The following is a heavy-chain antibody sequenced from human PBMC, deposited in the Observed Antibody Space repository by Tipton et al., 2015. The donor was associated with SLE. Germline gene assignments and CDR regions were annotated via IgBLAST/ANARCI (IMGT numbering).Heavy chain of an antibody. CDR2: INHRGST. D-gene: IGHD2-8*01. CDR3: ARVPLIYYYYMDV. Sequence: TLSLTCTVSGASISDYDWTWIRQSPGEGLEWIGEINHRGSTNYNPSLKSRVTISIDTSKNQFSLKLSSVTAADTAVYYCARVPLIYYYYMDVWGKGTTVTVSS. CDR1: GASISDYD. V-gene: IGHV4-34*01. J-gene: IGHJ6*03.